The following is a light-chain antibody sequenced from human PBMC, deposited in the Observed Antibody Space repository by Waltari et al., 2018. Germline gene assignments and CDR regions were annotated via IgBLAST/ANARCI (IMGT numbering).Light chain of an antibody. Sequence: DIVMTQSPDSLAVSLGERATIKCKSSQSVLYSSNNKNYLAWYQQKPGQPPKLLIYWASTRESGVPDRFSGSGSGTDFTLTISSLQAEDVAVYYCQQYLSTPPTFGQGTKVEIK. CDR1: QSVLYSSNNKNY. V-gene: IGKV4-1*01. J-gene: IGKJ1*01. CDR2: WAS. CDR3: QQYLSTPPT.